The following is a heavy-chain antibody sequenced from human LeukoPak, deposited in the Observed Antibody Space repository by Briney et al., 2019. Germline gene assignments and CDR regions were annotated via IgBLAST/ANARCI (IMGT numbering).Heavy chain of an antibody. CDR1: GVTVGTNS. CDR2: IYSGGST. J-gene: IGHJ4*02. CDR3: ARGYDILTGYQDY. D-gene: IGHD3-9*01. V-gene: IGHV3-53*03. Sequence: PGGSLRLSCAASGVTVGTNSMSWARQSPGEGLEWVSVIYSGGSTYNADSVNGRFTVSRDNSKNTLYLQMNSLRAEDTAVYYCARGYDILTGYQDYWGQGTLVTVSS.